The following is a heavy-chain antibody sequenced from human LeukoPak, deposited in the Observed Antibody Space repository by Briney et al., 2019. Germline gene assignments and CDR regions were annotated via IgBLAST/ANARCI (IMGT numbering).Heavy chain of an antibody. CDR2: ISGSGGGT. V-gene: IGHV3-23*01. D-gene: IGHD2-8*01. CDR3: AKDVVLMVYGGFDY. CDR1: GFTFSSYA. Sequence: PGASPRLSCAASGFTFSSYAMSWVRQAPGKGLEWVSAISGSGGGTYYADSVKGRFTISRDNSKNTLYLQMNSLRAEDTAVYYCAKDVVLMVYGGFDYWGQGTLVTVSS. J-gene: IGHJ4*02.